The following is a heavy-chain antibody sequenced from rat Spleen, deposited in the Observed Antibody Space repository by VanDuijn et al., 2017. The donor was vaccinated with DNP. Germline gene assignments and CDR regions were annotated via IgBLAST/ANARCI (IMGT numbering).Heavy chain of an antibody. Sequence: QIQLQQSGAEQARPGSSVKMSCKAPGYIFTSHYIGWIKQTTGQGLDYIGYINTGSGGTNSNEKFKVKATLTVDKSSSTAFMQLSSLTPGDSAVYYCARCGDGICFASWGQGTLVTVSS. CDR2: INTGSGGT. CDR1: GYIFTSHY. J-gene: IGHJ3*01. D-gene: IGHD1-1*01. V-gene: IGHV1-43*01. CDR3: ARCGDGICFAS.